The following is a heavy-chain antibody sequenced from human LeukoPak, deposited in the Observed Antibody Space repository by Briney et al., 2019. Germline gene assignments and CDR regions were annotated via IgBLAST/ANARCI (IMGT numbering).Heavy chain of an antibody. CDR3: ARDVDTAMVTTFDY. Sequence: GGSLRLSCAASGSTFSDYYMSWIRQAPGKGLEWVSYISSSGSTIYYADSVKGRFTISRDNAKNSLYLQMNSLRAEDTAVYYCARDVDTAMVTTFDYWGQGTLVTVSS. CDR1: GSTFSDYY. J-gene: IGHJ4*02. CDR2: ISSSGSTI. V-gene: IGHV3-11*04. D-gene: IGHD5-18*01.